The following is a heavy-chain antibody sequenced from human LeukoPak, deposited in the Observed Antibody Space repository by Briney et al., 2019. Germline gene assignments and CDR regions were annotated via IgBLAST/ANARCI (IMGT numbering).Heavy chain of an antibody. Sequence: PSETLSLTCTVSGGSVSSGSYYWSWIRQPPGKGLEWIGEINHSGSTNYNPSLKSRVTISVDTSKNQFSLKLSSVTAADTAVYYCARGGGYSYGYGGTFDYWGQGTLVTVSS. V-gene: IGHV4-39*07. CDR3: ARGGGYSYGYGGTFDY. D-gene: IGHD5-18*01. J-gene: IGHJ4*02. CDR1: GGSVSSGSYY. CDR2: INHSGST.